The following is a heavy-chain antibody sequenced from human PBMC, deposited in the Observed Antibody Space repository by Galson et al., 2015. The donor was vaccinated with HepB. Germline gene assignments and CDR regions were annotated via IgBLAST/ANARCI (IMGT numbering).Heavy chain of an antibody. CDR2: INSDGSTT. CDR3: AKAQLRRSHLDAFDI. Sequence: SLRLSCAASGFTFSGYWMHWVRQAPGKGLVWVSRINSDGSTTIYADSVKGRFTISRDNAKNTLYLEMNSLRAEDTAVYYCAKAQLRRSHLDAFDIWGQGTMVTVSS. CDR1: GFTFSGYW. J-gene: IGHJ3*02. D-gene: IGHD1-7*01. V-gene: IGHV3-74*01.